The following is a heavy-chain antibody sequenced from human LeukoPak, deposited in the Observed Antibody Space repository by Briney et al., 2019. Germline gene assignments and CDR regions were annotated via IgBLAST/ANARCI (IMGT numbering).Heavy chain of an antibody. Sequence: SETLSLTCTVSGGSISSGSYYWSWIRQPAGKGLEWIGRIYTSGSTNYNPSLKSRVTISVDTSKNQFSLKLSSVTAADTAVYYCARSKWWGEYEYYFDYWGQGTLVTVSS. V-gene: IGHV4-61*02. CDR1: GGSISSGSYY. D-gene: IGHD3-10*01. J-gene: IGHJ4*02. CDR2: IYTSGST. CDR3: ARSKWWGEYEYYFDY.